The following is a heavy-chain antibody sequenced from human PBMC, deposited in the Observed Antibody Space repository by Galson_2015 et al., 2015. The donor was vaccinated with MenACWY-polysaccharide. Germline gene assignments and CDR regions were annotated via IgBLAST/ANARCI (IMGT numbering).Heavy chain of an antibody. CDR1: GFTFSTHW. CDR3: ARDRVDVSLRDAHTLFDL. CDR2: INSDGGRT. J-gene: IGHJ4*02. V-gene: IGHV3-74*01. D-gene: IGHD5-12*01. Sequence: SLRLSCAASGFTFSTHWMHWVRQAPGKGLVWVSRINSDGGRTDHADYVKGRFSISRDNAKDTLHLEMNSLRAEDTAVYYCARDRVDVSLRDAHTLFDLWGQGTLVSVSS.